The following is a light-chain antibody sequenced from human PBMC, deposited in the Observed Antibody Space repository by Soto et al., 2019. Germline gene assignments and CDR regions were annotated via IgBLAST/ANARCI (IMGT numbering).Light chain of an antibody. Sequence: EIMMTQSPATLSVSPGERATLSCRASQSVKSSLAWYQQKPGQAPRLLIYGASTRATGIPARFSGSGSGTDFTLTISRLEPEDFGVYYCHQYNNLWTFGQGTKVDIK. CDR1: QSVKSS. J-gene: IGKJ1*01. V-gene: IGKV3-15*01. CDR2: GAS. CDR3: HQYNNLWT.